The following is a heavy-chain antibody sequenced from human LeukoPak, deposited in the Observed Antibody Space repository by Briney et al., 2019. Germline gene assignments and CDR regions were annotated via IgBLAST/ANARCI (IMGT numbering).Heavy chain of an antibody. V-gene: IGHV3-7*01. J-gene: IGHJ5*02. D-gene: IGHD3-3*01. CDR2: IKQDGSEK. CDR3: ARVSPYTIFGVVIVGRNWFDP. Sequence: PGGSLRLSCAASGFTFSSYWMSWVRQAPGKGLEWVANIKQDGSEKYYVDSVKGRFTISRDNAKNSLYLQMNRLRAEDTAVYYCARVSPYTIFGVVIVGRNWFDPWGQGTLVTV. CDR1: GFTFSSYW.